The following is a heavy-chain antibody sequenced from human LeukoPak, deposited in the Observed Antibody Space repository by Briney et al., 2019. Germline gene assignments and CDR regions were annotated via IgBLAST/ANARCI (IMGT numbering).Heavy chain of an antibody. CDR2: IYPGDSDT. CDR3: ARHLSIAAAGDHFDC. V-gene: IGHV5-51*01. Sequence: GESLKISWKGSGYSFTSYWIGWVRQMHGKGLEWMGIIYPGDSDTRYSPSFQGQVTISADKSISTAYLQWSSLKASDTAMYYCARHLSIAAAGDHFDCWGQGTLVTVSS. D-gene: IGHD6-13*01. CDR1: GYSFTSYW. J-gene: IGHJ4*02.